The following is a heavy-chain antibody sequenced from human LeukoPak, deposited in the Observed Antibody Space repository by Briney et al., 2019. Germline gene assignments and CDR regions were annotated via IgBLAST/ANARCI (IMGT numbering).Heavy chain of an antibody. CDR2: IGGSDGST. CDR3: AKRDSSGSYPYYFDY. J-gene: IGHJ4*02. V-gene: IGHV3-23*01. D-gene: IGHD3-22*01. CDR1: GFTFSTHA. Sequence: GESLRLSCVASGFTFSTHAMSWVRLAPGKGLEWVSAIGGSDGSTYYADSVKGRFTISRDNSKDTLYLQMNSLRAEDTAVYYCAKRDSSGSYPYYFDYWGQGTLVTVSS.